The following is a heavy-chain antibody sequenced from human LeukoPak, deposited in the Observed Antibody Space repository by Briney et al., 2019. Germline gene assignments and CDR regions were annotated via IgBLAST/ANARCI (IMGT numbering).Heavy chain of an antibody. CDR1: GFTFTDYY. D-gene: IGHD3/OR15-3a*01. V-gene: IGHV3-11*04. Sequence: GGSLRLSCAASGFTFTDYYMSWIRQAPGQGLEWISYITTSSSTINYADSVKGRFTISRDKAKNSLYLQMNSLRAEDTAVYYCARTGLGMYSFDSWGRGTLVTVSS. J-gene: IGHJ4*02. CDR2: ITTSSSTI. CDR3: ARTGLGMYSFDS.